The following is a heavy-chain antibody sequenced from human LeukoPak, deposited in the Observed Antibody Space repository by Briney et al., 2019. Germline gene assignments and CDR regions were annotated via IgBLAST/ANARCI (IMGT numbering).Heavy chain of an antibody. Sequence: PSETLSLTCTVSGGSISSGDYYWSWIRQPPGKGLEWIGYIYYSGSTYYNPSLKSRVTISVDTSKNQFSLKLSSVTAADTAVYYCARLCEDCSSTSPSNMDVWGKGTTVTVSS. D-gene: IGHD2-2*01. J-gene: IGHJ6*03. CDR3: ARLCEDCSSTSPSNMDV. CDR1: GGSISSGDYY. CDR2: IYYSGST. V-gene: IGHV4-30-4*01.